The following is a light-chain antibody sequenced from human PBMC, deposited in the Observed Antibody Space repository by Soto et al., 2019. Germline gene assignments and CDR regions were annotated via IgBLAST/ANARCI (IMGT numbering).Light chain of an antibody. V-gene: IGLV2-14*01. CDR2: DVS. J-gene: IGLJ3*02. CDR3: SSYTTTSTLLV. CDR1: SSDVGGYNY. Sequence: QSALTQPASVTGSPGQSTTISSTGTSSDVGGYNYVSWYQQHPGKAPKLMIYDVSSRPSGVSNRFSGSKSGNTASLTISGLQAEDEADYYCSSYTTTSTLLVFGGGTKVTVL.